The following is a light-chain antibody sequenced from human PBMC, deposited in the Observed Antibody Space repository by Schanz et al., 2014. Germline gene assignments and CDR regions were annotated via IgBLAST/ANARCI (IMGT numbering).Light chain of an antibody. V-gene: IGKV3-20*01. CDR3: QQYGSSPFT. J-gene: IGKJ3*01. CDR2: GTS. Sequence: EIALTQSPGTLPLSPGERATLSCRASQSGSDSFLAWYQQKPGQGPRLLIYGTSTRATGIPDRFSGSGSGTDFTLAISRLEPEDFAVYYCQQYGSSPFTFGPGTTVDIK. CDR1: QSGSDSF.